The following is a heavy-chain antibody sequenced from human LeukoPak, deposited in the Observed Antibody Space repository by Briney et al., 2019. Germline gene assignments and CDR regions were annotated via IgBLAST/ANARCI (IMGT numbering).Heavy chain of an antibody. V-gene: IGHV4-39*01. D-gene: IGHD6-19*01. CDR1: GGSIGSSGFY. J-gene: IGHJ6*02. CDR2: IYYPGST. CDR3: GRHVSSGWDYYYGLDV. Sequence: PSETLSLTCKVSGGSIGSSGFYWGWIRQPPGKGLEWIGSIYYPGSTHHNPSLKSRVTISVDTSKNQFSLTLSSVTATDTAVYYCGRHVSSGWDYYYGLDVWGQGTTVTVSS.